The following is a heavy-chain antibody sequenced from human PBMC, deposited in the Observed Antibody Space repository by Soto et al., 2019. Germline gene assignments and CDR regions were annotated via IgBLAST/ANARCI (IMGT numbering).Heavy chain of an antibody. J-gene: IGHJ4*02. V-gene: IGHV1-69*01. D-gene: IGHD5-18*01. CDR3: ARDGQGAAMGTFDY. Sequence: QVQLVQSGADVKKPGSSVKVSCKASGGTFSSYAISWVRQAPGQGLEWMGGIIPIFGTANYAQKLQGRVTITADESTSTAYMELSSLRSEDTAVYYCARDGQGAAMGTFDYWGQGTLVTVSS. CDR2: IIPIFGTA. CDR1: GGTFSSYA.